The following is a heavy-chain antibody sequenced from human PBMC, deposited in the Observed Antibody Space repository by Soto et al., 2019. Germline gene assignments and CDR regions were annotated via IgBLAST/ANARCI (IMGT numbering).Heavy chain of an antibody. J-gene: IGHJ4*02. CDR2: IHGDGGRI. V-gene: IGHV3-7*01. D-gene: IGHD5-18*01. CDR1: GFMFSAYR. Sequence: PAGSLRLSCAASGFMFSAYRMSWGLQAPAKGLEGVANIHGDGGRIYYVDSLKGRVTISRDNAKRPLYLQMNTLRAEDTAVYYCARDFYGGYTYGPGDYCGQGALVTV. CDR3: ARDFYGGYTYGPGDY.